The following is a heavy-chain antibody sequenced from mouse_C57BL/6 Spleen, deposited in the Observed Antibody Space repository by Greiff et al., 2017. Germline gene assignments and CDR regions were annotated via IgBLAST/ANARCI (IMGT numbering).Heavy chain of an antibody. CDR3: AGEGWEDYFDY. J-gene: IGHJ2*01. V-gene: IGHV5-17*01. CDR2: ISSGSSTI. D-gene: IGHD1-1*02. CDR1: GFTFSDYG. Sequence: EVTLVESGGGLVKPGGSLKLSCAASGFTFSDYGMHWVRQAPEKGLEWVAYISSGSSTIYYADTVKGRFTISRDNAKNTLFLQMTSLRSEDTAMYYGAGEGWEDYFDYWGQGTTLTVSS.